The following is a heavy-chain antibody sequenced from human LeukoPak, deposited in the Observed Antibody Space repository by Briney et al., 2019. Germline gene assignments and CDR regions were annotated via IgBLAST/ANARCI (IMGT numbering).Heavy chain of an antibody. CDR2: IYSGGST. CDR3: ARIGYCSGGSCPHAFDI. D-gene: IGHD2-15*01. V-gene: IGHV3-66*01. J-gene: IGHJ3*02. Sequence: GGSLRLSCAASEFSVGSNYMTWVRQAPGKGLEWVSLIYSGGSTYYADSVKGRFTISRDNSKNTLYLQMNSLRAEDTAVYYCARIGYCSGGSCPHAFDIWGQGTMVTVSS. CDR1: EFSVGSNY.